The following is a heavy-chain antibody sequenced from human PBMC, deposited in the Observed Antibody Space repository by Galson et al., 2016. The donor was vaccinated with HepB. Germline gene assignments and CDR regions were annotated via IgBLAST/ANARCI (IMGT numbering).Heavy chain of an antibody. CDR2: ISGYSGKT. J-gene: IGHJ4*02. V-gene: IGHV1-18*01. D-gene: IGHD5/OR15-5a*01. Sequence: SVKVSCKASGYIFTSFGISWVRQAPGQGLEWMGWISGYSGKTEYAQNLQGRVTVTTDTSATTAYLELRSLRSDGTAVYYCARVRLVSAGLNDYWGQGTLVTVSS. CDR1: GYIFTSFG. CDR3: ARVRLVSAGLNDY.